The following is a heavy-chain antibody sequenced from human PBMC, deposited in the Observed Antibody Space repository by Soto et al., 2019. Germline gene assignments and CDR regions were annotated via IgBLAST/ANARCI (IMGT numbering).Heavy chain of an antibody. J-gene: IGHJ6*02. CDR2: IIPIFGPA. V-gene: IGHV1-69*13. CDR1: RGALSCDA. CDR3: ARALLPYATLTGYSTYYYGMDV. Sequence: SVKASSKECRGALSCDAISWVRQSPEQGLERMGVIIPIFGPAKYAQTFHGRVTITGHQSTSTAYMELSSLRSQDTAVYHCARALLPYATLTGYSTYYYGMDVWGQGTTVPVYS. D-gene: IGHD3-9*01.